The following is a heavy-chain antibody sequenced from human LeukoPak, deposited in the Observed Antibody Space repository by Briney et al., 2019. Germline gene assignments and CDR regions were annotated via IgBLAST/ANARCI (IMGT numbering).Heavy chain of an antibody. J-gene: IGHJ5*02. Sequence: GGSLRLSCAASGFTFSSYGMHWVRQAPGKGLEWVAVIWYDGSNKYYADSVKGRFTISRDNSKNTLYLQMNGLRAEDTAVYYCARDSNGYSGYDGWFGPWGQGTLVTVSS. CDR2: IWYDGSNK. D-gene: IGHD5-12*01. V-gene: IGHV3-33*01. CDR3: ARDSNGYSGYDGWFGP. CDR1: GFTFSSYG.